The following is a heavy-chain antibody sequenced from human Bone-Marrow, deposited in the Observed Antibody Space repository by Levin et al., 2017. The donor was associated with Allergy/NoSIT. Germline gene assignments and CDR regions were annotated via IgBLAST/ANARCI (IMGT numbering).Heavy chain of an antibody. V-gene: IGHV4-59*01. CDR2: VSSSGST. Sequence: MASETLSLTCNVSGGSMSSDYWSWIRLPPGKGLEWLGYVSSSGSTDYNPSLKSRVTISLDTSKKQFYLRLYSVTAADTAVYYCARARYFDLFSIYYYVMDVWGQGTTVTVSS. CDR3: ARARYFDLFSIYYYVMDV. CDR1: GGSMSSDY. D-gene: IGHD3-9*01. J-gene: IGHJ6*02.